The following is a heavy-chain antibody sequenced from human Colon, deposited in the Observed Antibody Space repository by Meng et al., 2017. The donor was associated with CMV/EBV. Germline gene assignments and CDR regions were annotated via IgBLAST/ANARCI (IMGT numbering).Heavy chain of an antibody. CDR3: ARVPSSAWYVGVWFDP. J-gene: IGHJ5*02. V-gene: IGHV3-7*01. CDR2: IKQDGSEK. Sequence: SCAASGFIFSSYWMSWVRQAPGKGLEWVANIKQDGSEKYYVDSVKGRFTISRDNAKNSVYLQMNSLRAEDTAVYYCARVPSSAWYVGVWFDPWGQGTLVTVSS. D-gene: IGHD6-19*01. CDR1: GFIFSSYW.